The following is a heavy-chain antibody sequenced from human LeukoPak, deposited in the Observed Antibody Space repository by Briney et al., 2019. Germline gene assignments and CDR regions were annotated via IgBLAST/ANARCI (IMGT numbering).Heavy chain of an antibody. J-gene: IGHJ3*02. Sequence: GGSLRLSCAASGFTFSSYAMHWVRQAPGKGLEWVAVISYDGSNKYYADSVKGRFTISRDNSKNTLYLQMNSLRAEDTAVYYCARGVSIVGGDDAFDIWGQGTMVTVSS. V-gene: IGHV3-30*14. CDR2: ISYDGSNK. D-gene: IGHD1-26*01. CDR1: GFTFSSYA. CDR3: ARGVSIVGGDDAFDI.